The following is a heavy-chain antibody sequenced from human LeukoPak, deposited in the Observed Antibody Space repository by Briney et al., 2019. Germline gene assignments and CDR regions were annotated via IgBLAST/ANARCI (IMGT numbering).Heavy chain of an antibody. J-gene: IGHJ4*02. CDR1: GCSIRTYY. D-gene: IGHD3-22*01. CDR2: IYAGGST. CDR3: ARDDYDSRGYYHAW. Sequence: SETLSRTCTVSGCSIRTYYWSWIRQPAGKGLEWIGRIYAGGSTNSNPSLKSRVTMPVDKSNIQCSLKRSSVTVADTAVYYCARDDYDSRGYYHAWWGQGILVTVSS. V-gene: IGHV4-4*07.